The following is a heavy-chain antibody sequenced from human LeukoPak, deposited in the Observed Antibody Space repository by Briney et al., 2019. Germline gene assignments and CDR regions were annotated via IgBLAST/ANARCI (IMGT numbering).Heavy chain of an antibody. Sequence: VASVKVSCKASGYTFTGYYMHWVRQAPGQGLEWMGWINPNSGGTNYAQKFQGRVTMTRDTSISTAYMELSRLRSDDTAVYYCAVGYCSGGSCYSAQSLYYYYYMDVWGKGTTVTVSS. V-gene: IGHV1-2*02. J-gene: IGHJ6*03. CDR2: INPNSGGT. CDR3: AVGYCSGGSCYSAQSLYYYYYMDV. CDR1: GYTFTGYY. D-gene: IGHD2-15*01.